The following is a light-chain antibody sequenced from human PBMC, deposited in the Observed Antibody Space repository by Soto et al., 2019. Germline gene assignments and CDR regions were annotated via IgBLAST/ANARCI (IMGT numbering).Light chain of an antibody. J-gene: IGKJ5*01. CDR2: GAS. CDR3: QQYNTSLPI. Sequence: EIVMTQSPATLSVSPGERATLSCRASQSVSSNLAWYQQKPGQAPRLLIYGASTRASGIPARFSGSGSGTEFTLTISSLQSEDFAVYYCQQYNTSLPIFRQRTRL. CDR1: QSVSSN. V-gene: IGKV3-15*01.